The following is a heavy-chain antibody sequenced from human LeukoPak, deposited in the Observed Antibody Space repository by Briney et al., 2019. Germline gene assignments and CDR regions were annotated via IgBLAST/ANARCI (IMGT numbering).Heavy chain of an antibody. CDR2: INSDGSTT. Sequence: GGSLRLSCAASGFTFSSYWMHWVRQAPGKGLVWVSHINSDGSTTGYADSVKGRFTISRDNAKDTLYLQMNSLRAEDTAVYYCANSNWFDPWGQGTLVTVSS. V-gene: IGHV3-74*01. J-gene: IGHJ5*02. CDR3: ANSNWFDP. CDR1: GFTFSSYW.